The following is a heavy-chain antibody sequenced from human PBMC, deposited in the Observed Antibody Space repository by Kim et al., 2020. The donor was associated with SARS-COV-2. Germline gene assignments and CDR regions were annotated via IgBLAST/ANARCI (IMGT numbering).Heavy chain of an antibody. CDR3: ARANRGYCSGGSCYPRGDAFDI. J-gene: IGHJ3*02. V-gene: IGHV3-13*01. CDR1: GFTFSSYD. CDR2: IGTAGDT. Sequence: PGGSLRLSCAASGFTFSSYDMHWVRQATGKGLEWVSAIGTAGDTYYPGSVKGRFTISRENAKNSLYLQMNSLRAGDTAVYYCARANRGYCSGGSCYPRGDAFDIWGQGTMVTVSS. D-gene: IGHD2-15*01.